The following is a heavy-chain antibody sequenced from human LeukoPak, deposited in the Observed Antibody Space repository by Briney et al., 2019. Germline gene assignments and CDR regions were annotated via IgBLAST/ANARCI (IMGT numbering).Heavy chain of an antibody. J-gene: IGHJ6*02. Sequence: PGGSLRLSCAASGCTFSSYGMHWVRQAPGKGLEWVAVIWYDGSNKYYADSVKGRFTISRDNSKTPLYLQMTSLRAEDTAVYYRARDCCSSTSCYTDYYYYYYGMDVWGQGTTVTVSS. D-gene: IGHD2-2*02. CDR1: GCTFSSYG. CDR2: IWYDGSNK. CDR3: ARDCCSSTSCYTDYYYYYYGMDV. V-gene: IGHV3-33*01.